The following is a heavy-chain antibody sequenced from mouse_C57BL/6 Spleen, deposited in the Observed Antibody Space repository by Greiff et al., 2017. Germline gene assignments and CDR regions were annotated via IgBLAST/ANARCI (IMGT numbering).Heavy chain of an antibody. CDR3: ATPGGPYAMDY. CDR2: IYPGDGDT. CDR1: GYAFSSSW. D-gene: IGHD3-3*01. Sequence: VQLQESGPELVKPGASVKISCKASGYAFSSSWMNWVKQRPGKGLEWIGRIYPGDGDTNYNGTFKGKATMTADKSSSTAYMQLSSLTSEDSAVYFCATPGGPYAMDYWGQGTSVTVSS. J-gene: IGHJ4*01. V-gene: IGHV1-82*01.